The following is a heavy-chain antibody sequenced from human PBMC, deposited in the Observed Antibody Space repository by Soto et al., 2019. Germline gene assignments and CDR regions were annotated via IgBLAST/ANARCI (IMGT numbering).Heavy chain of an antibody. Sequence: GSLRLSCAASGFTFSSYAMSWVRQAPGKGLEWVSAISGSGGSTYYADSVKGRFTISRDNSKNTLYLQMNSLRAEDKAVYYCANIRRPYYDGSGSLFDPWGQGTLVTVSS. D-gene: IGHD3-10*01. CDR1: GFTFSSYA. V-gene: IGHV3-23*01. CDR2: ISGSGGST. CDR3: ANIRRPYYDGSGSLFDP. J-gene: IGHJ5*02.